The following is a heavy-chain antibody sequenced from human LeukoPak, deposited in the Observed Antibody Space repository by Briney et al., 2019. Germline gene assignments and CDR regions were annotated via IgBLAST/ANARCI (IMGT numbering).Heavy chain of an antibody. J-gene: IGHJ4*02. V-gene: IGHV3-23*01. Sequence: PGRSLRLSCAASGFTLSSYAMHWVRQAPGKGLEWVSAISGSGGSTYYADSVKGRFTISRDNSKNTLYLQMNSLRAEDTAVYYCAKIAAAGTLPPSPCDYWGQGTLVTVSS. CDR3: AKIAAAGTLPPSPCDY. D-gene: IGHD6-13*01. CDR2: ISGSGGST. CDR1: GFTLSSYA.